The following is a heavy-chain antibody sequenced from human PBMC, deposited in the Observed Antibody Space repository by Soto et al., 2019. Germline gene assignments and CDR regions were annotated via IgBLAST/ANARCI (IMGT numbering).Heavy chain of an antibody. J-gene: IGHJ4*02. CDR2: IHHSGST. D-gene: IGHD1-26*01. CDR1: GASISSTSSGDW. Sequence: QVQLQESGPGLVKPSGTLSLTCTVSGASISSTSSGDWWSWVRQPPGKGLEWIGEIHHSGSTNSNPSLKSRVTMSVDKSKHQFSLRLSSVPAADTAVYCCARMVGATLVDYWGQGTLVTVSS. CDR3: ARMVGATLVDY. V-gene: IGHV4-4*01.